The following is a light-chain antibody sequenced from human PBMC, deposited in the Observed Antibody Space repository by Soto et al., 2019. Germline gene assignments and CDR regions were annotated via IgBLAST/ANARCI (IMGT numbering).Light chain of an antibody. CDR3: QQRSNWPPIT. J-gene: IGKJ5*01. Sequence: EIVLTQSPATLSFSPGERANLSRRASQSVSSYLAWYQQKPGQAPRLLIYDASNRATGIPARFSGSGSGTDFTLTISSLEPEDFAVYYCQQRSNWPPITFGQGTRLEIK. V-gene: IGKV3-11*01. CDR2: DAS. CDR1: QSVSSY.